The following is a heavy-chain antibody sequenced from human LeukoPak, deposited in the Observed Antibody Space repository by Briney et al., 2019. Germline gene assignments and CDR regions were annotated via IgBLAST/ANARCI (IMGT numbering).Heavy chain of an antibody. Sequence: PGGSLRLSCAASGFTFSSYWMSWVRQAPGKGLEWVANIKQDGSEKYYVDSVKGRFTISRDNAKNSLYLQMNSLRAEDTAVYYCARDPDFTFGGVKDYWGQGTLVTVSS. CDR2: IKQDGSEK. V-gene: IGHV3-7*01. CDR1: GFTFSSYW. D-gene: IGHD3-16*01. J-gene: IGHJ4*02. CDR3: ARDPDFTFGGVKDY.